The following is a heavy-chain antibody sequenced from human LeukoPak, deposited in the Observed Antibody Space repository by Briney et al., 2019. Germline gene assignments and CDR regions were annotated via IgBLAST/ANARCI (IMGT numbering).Heavy chain of an antibody. D-gene: IGHD1-26*01. CDR2: IYSGGGT. Sequence: GGSLRLSCAVSGITLSNYGMSWVRQAPGKGLEWVSVIYSGGGTYYADSVKGRFTISRDNSKNTLYLQMNSLRAEDTAVYYCARVAEWELLVYAFDIWGQGTMVTVSS. V-gene: IGHV3-66*01. CDR3: ARVAEWELLVYAFDI. J-gene: IGHJ3*02. CDR1: GITLSNYG.